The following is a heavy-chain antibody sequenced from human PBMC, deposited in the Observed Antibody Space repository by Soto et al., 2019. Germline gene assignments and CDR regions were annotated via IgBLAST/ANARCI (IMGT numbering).Heavy chain of an antibody. J-gene: IGHJ4*02. V-gene: IGHV1-18*01. CDR3: ARASSRYYDSSGYYAY. CDR2: ISAYNGNT. CDR1: GYTFTRYG. Sequence: GASVKVSCKASGYTFTRYGISWVRQAPGQGLEWMGWISAYNGNTNYAQKLQGRVTMTTDTSTSTAYMELRSLRSDDTAVYYCARASSRYYDSSGYYAYWGQGTLVTVS. D-gene: IGHD3-22*01.